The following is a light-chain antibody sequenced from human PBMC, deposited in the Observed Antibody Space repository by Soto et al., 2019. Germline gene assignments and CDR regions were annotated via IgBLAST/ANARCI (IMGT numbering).Light chain of an antibody. V-gene: IGKV3-11*01. Sequence: IVLTPSPATLSFSPVKIASLSFSASQNISSYLIWYQQKPGQAPRLLIYDVSNRATGIPARFSGSGSGTDFTLTISSLEPEDFAVYYCQKRSNWPRKFGQGTKVDNK. CDR1: QNISSY. CDR3: QKRSNWPRK. J-gene: IGKJ1*01. CDR2: DVS.